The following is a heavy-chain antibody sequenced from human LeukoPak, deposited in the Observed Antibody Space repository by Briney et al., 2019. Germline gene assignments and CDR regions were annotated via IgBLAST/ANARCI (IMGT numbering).Heavy chain of an antibody. Sequence: PGRSLGLSCAASGFTFSSYAMHWVRQAPGKGLEWVAVISYDGSNKYYADSVKGRFTISRDNSKNTLYLQMNSLRAEDAAVYYCARDQYCSSTSCYPSDYWGQGTLVTVSS. D-gene: IGHD2-2*01. V-gene: IGHV3-30*01. CDR3: ARDQYCSSTSCYPSDY. CDR1: GFTFSSYA. CDR2: ISYDGSNK. J-gene: IGHJ4*02.